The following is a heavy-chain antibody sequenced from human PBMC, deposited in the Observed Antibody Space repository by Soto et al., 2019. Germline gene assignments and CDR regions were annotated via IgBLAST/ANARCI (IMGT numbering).Heavy chain of an antibody. Sequence: DVQLIESGGGWVQPGTSLRVSCVASGFTFHEYAIHWVRQAPGKGLEWVSGISSDGDTIAYADSVQGRFTVFRDNAKNSLYLQMNSLRAEDTALYYCTKGGYDLIYYFGMDVWGQGTTVTVSS. V-gene: IGHV3-9*01. CDR3: TKGGYDLIYYFGMDV. J-gene: IGHJ6*02. CDR2: ISSDGDTI. D-gene: IGHD5-12*01. CDR1: GFTFHEYA.